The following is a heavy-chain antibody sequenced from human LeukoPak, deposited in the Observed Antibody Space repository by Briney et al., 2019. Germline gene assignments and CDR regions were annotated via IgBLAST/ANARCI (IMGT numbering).Heavy chain of an antibody. CDR3: ARDLAYDFWSGYFPRYWYFDL. J-gene: IGHJ2*01. D-gene: IGHD3-3*01. Sequence: GGSLRLSCAASGFTFSSYEMNWVRQAPGKGLEWVSYISSSGSTIYYADSVKGRFTISRDNAKNSLYLQMNSLRAEDTAVYYCARDLAYDFWSGYFPRYWYFDLWGRGTLVTVSS. V-gene: IGHV3-48*03. CDR1: GFTFSSYE. CDR2: ISSSGSTI.